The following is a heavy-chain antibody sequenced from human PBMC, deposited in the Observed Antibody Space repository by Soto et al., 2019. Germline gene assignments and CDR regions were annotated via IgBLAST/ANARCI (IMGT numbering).Heavy chain of an antibody. D-gene: IGHD3-22*01. Sequence: QVQLQEWGPGLVKPSETLSLTCSVSGGSINAYYWSWVRQPAGKGLEWIGYVSATGNTKYNPSLKSRVTMSIDASKNQLSLRLTSVTAADTALYYCARSSVVGPEYLHHWGQGTLVTVSS. V-gene: IGHV4-4*07. CDR2: VSATGNT. CDR3: ARSSVVGPEYLHH. CDR1: GGSINAYY. J-gene: IGHJ1*01.